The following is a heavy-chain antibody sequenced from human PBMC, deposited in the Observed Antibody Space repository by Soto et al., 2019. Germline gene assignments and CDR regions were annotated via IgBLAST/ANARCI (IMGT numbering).Heavy chain of an antibody. V-gene: IGHV1-18*01. CDR3: ARDLLPQQWLVNAFDI. CDR2: ISAYNGNT. CDR1: GYTFTSYG. D-gene: IGHD6-19*01. J-gene: IGHJ3*02. Sequence: ASVKVSCKASGYTFTSYGISWVRQAPGQGLEWKGWISAYNGNTNYAQKLQGRVTMTTDTSTSTAYMELRSLRSDDTAVYYCARDLLPQQWLVNAFDIWGQGTMVTVSS.